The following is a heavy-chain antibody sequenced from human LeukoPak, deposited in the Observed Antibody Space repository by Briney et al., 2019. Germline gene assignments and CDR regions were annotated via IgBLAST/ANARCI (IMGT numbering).Heavy chain of an antibody. CDR1: GFTFSSYS. J-gene: IGHJ3*02. CDR3: ARGGSYLSAFDI. V-gene: IGHV3-21*04. CDR2: ITTSSSYI. D-gene: IGHD1-26*01. Sequence: GGSLRLSCAASGFTFSSYSMNWVRQAPGKGLEWVSSITTSSSYIYYADSVKGRFTISRDNAKNSLYLQMNSLRAEDTAVYYCARGGSYLSAFDIWGQGTMVTVSS.